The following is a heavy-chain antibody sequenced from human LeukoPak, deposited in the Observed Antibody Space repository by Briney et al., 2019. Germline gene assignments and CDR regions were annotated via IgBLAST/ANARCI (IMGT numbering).Heavy chain of an antibody. CDR1: GGSISSGGYY. J-gene: IGHJ4*02. CDR3: ARGAGELRTRAFDY. V-gene: IGHV4-30-2*01. Sequence: PSQTLSLTCTVSGGSISSGGYYWSWIRQPPGKGLEWIGYIYHSGSTYYNPSLKSRVTISVDRSKNQFSLKLSSVTAADTAVYYCARGAGELRTRAFDYWGQGTLVTVSS. D-gene: IGHD1-26*01. CDR2: IYHSGST.